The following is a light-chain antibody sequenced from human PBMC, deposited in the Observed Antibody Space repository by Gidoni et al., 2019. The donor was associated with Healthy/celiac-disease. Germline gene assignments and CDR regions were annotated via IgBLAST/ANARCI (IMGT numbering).Light chain of an antibody. V-gene: IGLV1-51*02. CDR3: GTWDSSLSALWV. Sequence: QSVLTQPPSVSADPGQKVTISCSGSSSNIVNNYVSWYQQLPGTAPKPLLYENNKRPSGIPDRFSVSKSGTSATLGITGLQTGDEADYYCGTWDSSLSALWVFGGGTKLTVL. CDR2: ENN. J-gene: IGLJ3*02. CDR1: SSNIVNNY.